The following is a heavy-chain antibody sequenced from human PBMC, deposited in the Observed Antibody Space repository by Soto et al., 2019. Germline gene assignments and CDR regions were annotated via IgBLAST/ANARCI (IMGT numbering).Heavy chain of an antibody. V-gene: IGHV3-23*01. CDR3: AKDRGSGSTSWYNVWFDP. CDR2: ISGSGGST. J-gene: IGHJ5*02. Sequence: EVQLLDSGVGLVRPGGSLRLSRVASGFTFSSYAMTWVRQAPGKGLEWVSAISGSGGSTYYADSVKGRFTISRDNSKNTLYLQMNSLRAEDTAVYYCAKDRGSGSTSWYNVWFDPWGQGTLVTVSS. CDR1: GFTFSSYA. D-gene: IGHD2-2*02.